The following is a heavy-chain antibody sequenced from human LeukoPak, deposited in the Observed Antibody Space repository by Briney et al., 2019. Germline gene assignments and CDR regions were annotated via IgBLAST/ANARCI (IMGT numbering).Heavy chain of an antibody. CDR3: AREHSYSLDV. J-gene: IGHJ6*03. D-gene: IGHD3-3*02. CDR1: GGTFSSYA. Sequence: SVKLSCKASGGTFSSYAIGLGRQAPGQGLEWMGGIIPIFGTAKYAQQFQGRVTLNADKSTSTAYMELSSLRSGDTAVYYCAREHSYSLDVWGKGPTVTVSS. CDR2: IIPIFGTA. V-gene: IGHV1-69*06.